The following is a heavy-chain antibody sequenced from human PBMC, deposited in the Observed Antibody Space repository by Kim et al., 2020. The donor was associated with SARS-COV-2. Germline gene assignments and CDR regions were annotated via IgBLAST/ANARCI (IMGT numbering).Heavy chain of an antibody. V-gene: IGHV7-4-1*02. D-gene: IGHD3-10*01. CDR2: INTNTGNP. CDR3: ATGSRIGY. J-gene: IGHJ4*02. Sequence: ASVKVSCKASGYTFTNYGINWVRQAPGQGLEWMGWINTNTGNPTYAQGFTGRFVFSLDTSVSTAYLQINSLKAEDTAVYFCATGSRIGYWGQGTLVTVSS. CDR1: GYTFTNYG.